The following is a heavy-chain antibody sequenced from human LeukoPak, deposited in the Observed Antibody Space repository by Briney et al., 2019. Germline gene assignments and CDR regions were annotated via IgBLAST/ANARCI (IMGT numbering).Heavy chain of an antibody. CDR1: GGSISSSRYY. V-gene: IGHV4-39*01. CDR3: ARLRVAVIDY. Sequence: PSETLSLTCTVSGGSISSSRYYWGWIRQPPGKGLEWIGSIYYSGSTYYNPPLKSRVTISVDTSKNQFSLKLSSVTAADTAVYYCARLRVAVIDYWGQGTLVTVSS. CDR2: IYYSGST. D-gene: IGHD6-19*01. J-gene: IGHJ4*02.